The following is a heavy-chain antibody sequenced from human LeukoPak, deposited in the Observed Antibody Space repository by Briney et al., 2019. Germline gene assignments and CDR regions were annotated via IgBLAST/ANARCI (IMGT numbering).Heavy chain of an antibody. CDR2: INNVGSHI. J-gene: IGHJ4*02. CDR3: VRDRGTYRPIDY. V-gene: IGHV3-21*04. D-gene: IGHD1-26*01. Sequence: GGSLRLSCAASGFTFSSSAMNWVRQAPGKGLEWVSSINNVGSHIYYAGSVRGRFTISRDNAKNLLYLQMGSLRAEDTAIYYCVRDRGTYRPIDYWGQGTLVTVSS. CDR1: GFTFSSSA.